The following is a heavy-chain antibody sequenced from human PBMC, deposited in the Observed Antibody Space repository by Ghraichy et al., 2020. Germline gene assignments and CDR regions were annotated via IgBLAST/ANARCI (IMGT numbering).Heavy chain of an antibody. V-gene: IGHV3-23*01. D-gene: IGHD2-21*01. CDR1: GFTFSSYA. Sequence: GVLRLSCAASGFTFSSYAMSWVRQAPGKGLEWVSAISGSGGSTYYADSVKGRFTISRDNSKNTLYLQMNSLRAEDTAVYYCLILWWLPYYYGMDVWGQGTTVTVSS. CDR2: ISGSGGST. J-gene: IGHJ6*02. CDR3: LILWWLPYYYGMDV.